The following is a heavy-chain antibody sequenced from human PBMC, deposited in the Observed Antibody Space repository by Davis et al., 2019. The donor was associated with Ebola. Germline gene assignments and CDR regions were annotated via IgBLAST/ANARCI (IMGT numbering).Heavy chain of an antibody. J-gene: IGHJ5*02. CDR3: TRHEEGGSWNPRFDP. CDR1: GFTFSGST. D-gene: IGHD6-13*01. V-gene: IGHV3-73*01. CDR2: IRNKANNYAT. Sequence: PGGSLRLSCAASGFTFSGSTMHWVRQASGKGLEWVGRIRNKANNYATVYAASVKGRFTISRDDSENTAYLQMSSLKTEDTAVYYCTRHEEGGSWNPRFDPWGQGTLVTVSS.